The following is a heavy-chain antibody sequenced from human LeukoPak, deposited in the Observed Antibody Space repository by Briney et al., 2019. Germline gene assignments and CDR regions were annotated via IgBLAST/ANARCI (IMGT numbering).Heavy chain of an antibody. CDR3: ATSVRYSDWSFFRLAY. D-gene: IGHD3-9*01. J-gene: IGHJ4*02. Sequence: ASVKVSCKASGYTFTSYGISWVRQAPGQGLEWMGGIIPIFGTTNYARKFRGRVTLTADKSTRTAYMELRSLRSDDTAVYYCATSVRYSDWSFFRLAYWGQGTQVTVSS. CDR1: GYTFTSYG. CDR2: IIPIFGTT. V-gene: IGHV1-69*06.